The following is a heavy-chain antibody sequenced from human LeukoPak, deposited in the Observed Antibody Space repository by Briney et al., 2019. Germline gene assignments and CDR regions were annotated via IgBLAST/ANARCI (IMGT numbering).Heavy chain of an antibody. CDR1: GFTFSSYE. CDR2: ISSSGSTI. Sequence: GGSLRLSCAASGFTFSSYEMNWVRQAPGKGLEWVSYISSSGSTIYYADSVKGRFTISRDNAKNSLYLQMNSLRAEDTAVYYCARALRSPGDSGLDYWGQGALVTVSS. D-gene: IGHD3-10*01. V-gene: IGHV3-48*03. J-gene: IGHJ4*02. CDR3: ARALRSPGDSGLDY.